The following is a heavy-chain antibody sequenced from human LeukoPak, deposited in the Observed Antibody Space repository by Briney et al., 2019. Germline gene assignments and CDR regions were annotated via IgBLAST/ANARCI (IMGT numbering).Heavy chain of an antibody. Sequence: PSETLSLTCAVYGGSFSGYYWSWIRQPPGKGLEWIGEINHSGSTNCNPSLKSRVTISVDTSKNQFSLKLSSVTAADTAVYYCARFRYFDWLLSTRSSFDPWGQGTLVTVSS. CDR1: GGSFSGYY. D-gene: IGHD3-9*01. CDR3: ARFRYFDWLLSTRSSFDP. V-gene: IGHV4-34*01. CDR2: INHSGST. J-gene: IGHJ5*02.